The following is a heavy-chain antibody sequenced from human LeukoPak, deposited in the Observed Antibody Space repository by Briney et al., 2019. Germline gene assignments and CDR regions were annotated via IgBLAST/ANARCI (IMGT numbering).Heavy chain of an antibody. J-gene: IGHJ4*02. CDR3: AKGARSGSTNFDY. CDR2: VTGSGGST. D-gene: IGHD3-10*01. CDR1: EFTFSSYA. Sequence: GGSLRLSCAASEFTFSSYAMSWVRQAPGKGLEWVSAVTGSGGSTHYADSVKGRFTISRDNSKNTLYLRMNSLRAEDTAVYYCAKGARSGSTNFDYWGQGTLVTVSS. V-gene: IGHV3-23*01.